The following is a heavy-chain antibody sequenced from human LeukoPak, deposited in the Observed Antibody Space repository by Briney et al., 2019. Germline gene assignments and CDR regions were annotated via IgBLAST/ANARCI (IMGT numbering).Heavy chain of an antibody. Sequence: GGSLRLSFSASGFTVSDYYMSWIRHAPGKGLEWVSYISSSGSTIYYADSVKGRFTISRDNAKNSLYLQCTLLIAQDTALYYCASAVARHPPFDYWGQGTLVTVSS. V-gene: IGHV3-11*04. D-gene: IGHD6-6*01. J-gene: IGHJ4*02. CDR3: ASAVARHPPFDY. CDR1: GFTVSDYY. CDR2: ISSSGSTI.